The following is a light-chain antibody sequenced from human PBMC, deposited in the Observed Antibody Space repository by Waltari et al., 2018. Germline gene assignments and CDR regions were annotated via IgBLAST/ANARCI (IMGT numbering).Light chain of an antibody. CDR2: KDH. Sequence: QSVLTQPPSTSGTPGQRVTISCSGSSSNIGTNFVYWYQQLPGTAPKLLIFKDHQRPSGVPDRFSDSRSGTSAALAISGLRSEEEADYYCAAWDDSLSRLVFGGGTKLTVL. V-gene: IGLV1-47*01. J-gene: IGLJ3*02. CDR1: SSNIGTNF. CDR3: AAWDDSLSRLV.